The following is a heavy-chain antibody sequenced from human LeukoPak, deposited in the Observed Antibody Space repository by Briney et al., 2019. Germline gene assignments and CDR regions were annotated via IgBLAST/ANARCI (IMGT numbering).Heavy chain of an antibody. J-gene: IGHJ4*02. CDR2: INTDGSST. D-gene: IGHD3-16*01. Sequence: GGSLRLSCAASGFTFSNNYMHWVRQAPGKGLVWVSRINTDGSSTNYANSVKGRFTISRDNAKNTLYLQMNSLRAEDTAVYYCARGYSYAHDYWGQGTLVTVSS. V-gene: IGHV3-74*01. CDR1: GFTFSNNY. CDR3: ARGYSYAHDY.